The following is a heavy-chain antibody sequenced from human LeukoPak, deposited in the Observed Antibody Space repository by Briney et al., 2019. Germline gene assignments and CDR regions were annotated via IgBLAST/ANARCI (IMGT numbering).Heavy chain of an antibody. Sequence: GGSLRLSCSASGFTFSTYAMTWVRLAPGKGLEWVAAVTPNGGGTYYTGSVEGRFTISRDNSKNTLFLQMSSLRAEDTALYYCAKDLTLYGDFPYFDSWGQGTLVTVSS. V-gene: IGHV3-23*01. CDR1: GFTFSTYA. CDR3: AKDLTLYGDFPYFDS. D-gene: IGHD4-17*01. CDR2: VTPNGGGT. J-gene: IGHJ4*02.